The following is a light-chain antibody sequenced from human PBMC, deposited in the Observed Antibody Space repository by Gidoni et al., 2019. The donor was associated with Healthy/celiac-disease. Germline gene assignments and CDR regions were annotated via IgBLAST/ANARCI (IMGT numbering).Light chain of an antibody. CDR3: QVWDSSSDHPGV. CDR1: NIGSKS. V-gene: IGLV3-21*02. CDR2: DDS. Sequence: YVLTQPPTGSVDPGQTARITSGGNNIGSKSVHWYQQKPGQAPVLVVYDDSDRPSGIPERFSGSNSGSTATLTFSRVEAGDEADYYCQVWDSSSDHPGVFGGGTKLSVL. J-gene: IGLJ2*01.